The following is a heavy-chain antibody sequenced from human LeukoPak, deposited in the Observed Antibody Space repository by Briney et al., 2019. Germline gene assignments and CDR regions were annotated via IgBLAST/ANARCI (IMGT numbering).Heavy chain of an antibody. V-gene: IGHV1-18*01. J-gene: IGHJ4*02. Sequence: ASVKVSCKASGYTLTSYGISWVRQAPGQGLEWMGWISAYNGNTNYAQKLQGRVTMTTDTSTSTAYMELRSLRSDDTAVYYCARLVTTMVRGGWNDYWGQGTLVTVSS. CDR2: ISAYNGNT. D-gene: IGHD3-10*01. CDR1: GYTLTSYG. CDR3: ARLVTTMVRGGWNDY.